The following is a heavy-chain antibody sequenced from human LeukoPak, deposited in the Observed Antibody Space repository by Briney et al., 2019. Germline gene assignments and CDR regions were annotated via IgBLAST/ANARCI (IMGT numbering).Heavy chain of an antibody. CDR1: GFTFSSYA. V-gene: IGHV3-23*01. J-gene: IGHJ4*02. CDR2: ISGSGGST. D-gene: IGHD4-17*01. CDR3: AKDPLFSVTRILFDY. Sequence: GRSLRLSCAASGFTFSSYAMSWVRQAPGKGLEWVSAISGSGGSTYYADSVKGRFTISRDNSKNTLYLQMNSLRAEDTAVYYCAKDPLFSVTRILFDYWGQGTLVTVSS.